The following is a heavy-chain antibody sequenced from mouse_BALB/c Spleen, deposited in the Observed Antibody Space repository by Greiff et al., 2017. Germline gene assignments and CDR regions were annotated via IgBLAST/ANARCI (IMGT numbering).Heavy chain of an antibody. CDR2: IHYSGST. CDR1: GYSITSGYS. V-gene: IGHV3-1*02. J-gene: IGHJ3*01. Sequence: DVQLQESGPDLVKPSQSLSLTCTVTGYSITSGYSWHWIRQFPGNKLEWMGYIHYSGSTNYNPSLKSRIFITRDTSKNQFFLQLNSVTTEDTATYYCARYLSAGAGFAYWGQGTLVTVSA. CDR3: ARYLSAGAGFAY. D-gene: IGHD3-3*01.